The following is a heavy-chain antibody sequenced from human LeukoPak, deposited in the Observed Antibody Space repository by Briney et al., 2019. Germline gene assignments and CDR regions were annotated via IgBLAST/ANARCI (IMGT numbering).Heavy chain of an antibody. V-gene: IGHV4-59*01. J-gene: IGHJ3*02. Sequence: KTSETLSLTCAVYGGSISSYYWSWIRQPPGKGLEWIGYIYSNGSTNYNPSLKSRVTISVDTSKNQFSLKLSSETAADTAVYYCARDVRPLIHAFDIWGQGSMVTVS. CDR2: IYSNGST. CDR1: GGSISSYY. CDR3: ARDVRPLIHAFDI.